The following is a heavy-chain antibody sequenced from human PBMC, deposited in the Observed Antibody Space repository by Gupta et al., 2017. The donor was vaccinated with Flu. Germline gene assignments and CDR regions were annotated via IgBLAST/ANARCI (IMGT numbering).Heavy chain of an antibody. D-gene: IGHD1-1*01. CDR1: Y. Sequence: YWSWIRQPPGKGLEWIGEINHSGSTNYNPSLKSRVTISVDTSKNQFSLKLSSVTAADTAVYHCARMYGTTKYYYYYYMDVWGKGTTVTVSS. CDR2: INHSGST. CDR3: ARMYGTTKYYYYYYMDV. J-gene: IGHJ6*03. V-gene: IGHV4-34*01.